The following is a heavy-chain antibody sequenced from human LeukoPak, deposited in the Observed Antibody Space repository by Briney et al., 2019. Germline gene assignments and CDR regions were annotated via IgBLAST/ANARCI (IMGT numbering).Heavy chain of an antibody. J-gene: IGHJ4*02. D-gene: IGHD4-17*01. CDR2: ISYDGGNK. CDR1: GFTFSSYV. V-gene: IGHV3-30-3*01. Sequence: GGSLRLSCAASGFTFSSYVMHWVRQAPGKGLEWVAVISYDGGNKYYADSVKGRFTISRDNAKNSLYLQMNSLRAEDTAVYYCARDYGDYGDYFDYWGQGTLVTVSS. CDR3: ARDYGDYGDYFDY.